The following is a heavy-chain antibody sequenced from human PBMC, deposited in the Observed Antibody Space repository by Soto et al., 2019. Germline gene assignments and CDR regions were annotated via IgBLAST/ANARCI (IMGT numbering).Heavy chain of an antibody. D-gene: IGHD3-22*01. CDR2: INHSGST. CDR3: ARLGGYVSVGYYYLWDS. CDR1: DGSMNSDSSY. J-gene: IGHJ4*02. Sequence: QLQLQESGPGLVKPSETLSLTCRVSDGSMNSDSSYWGWIRQPPGKRLEWIGVINHSGSTYHNLSLKGRVTMSVDASRNQFSLKLTSMTAADTAVYYCARLGGYVSVGYYYLWDSWGQGTLVTVSS. V-gene: IGHV4-39*01.